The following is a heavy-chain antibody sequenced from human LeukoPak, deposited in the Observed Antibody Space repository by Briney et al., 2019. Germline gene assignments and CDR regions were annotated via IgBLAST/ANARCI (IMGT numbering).Heavy chain of an antibody. CDR3: AREGAGLWFGELLSLYYFDY. CDR1: GFTFSSYS. Sequence: GGSLRLSCAASGFTFSSYSMNWVRQAPGKGLEWVSSISRSSSYIYYADSVKGRFTISRDNAKNSLYMQMNSLRAEDTAVYYCAREGAGLWFGELLSLYYFDYWGQGTLVTVSS. J-gene: IGHJ4*02. CDR2: ISRSSSYI. V-gene: IGHV3-21*01. D-gene: IGHD3-10*01.